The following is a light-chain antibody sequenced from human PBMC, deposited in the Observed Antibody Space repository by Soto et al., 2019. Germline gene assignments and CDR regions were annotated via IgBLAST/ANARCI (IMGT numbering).Light chain of an antibody. V-gene: IGLV1-44*01. CDR1: SSNIGSNT. Sequence: QSVLTQPPSASGTPGQRVPISCSGSSSNIGSNTVNWYQQLPGTAPKLLIYSNFQRPSGVPDRFSGSKSGTSASLAISGLQSEDEADYYCAAWDDSLNGLVFGGGTKLTVL. CDR3: AAWDDSLNGLV. CDR2: SNF. J-gene: IGLJ3*02.